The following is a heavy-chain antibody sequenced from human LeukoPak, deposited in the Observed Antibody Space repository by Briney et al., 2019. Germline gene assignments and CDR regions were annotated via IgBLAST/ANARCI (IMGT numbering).Heavy chain of an antibody. D-gene: IGHD5-18*01. CDR2: ISGSGGST. Sequence: QPGGSLRLSCAASGFTFSSYAMSWVRQAPGKGLEWVSAISGSGGSTYYADSLKGRFTISRDNSKTTLYLKMHSLRAEDTAVYYCAKQDTASSWFDPWGQGTLVTVSS. CDR1: GFTFSSYA. J-gene: IGHJ5*02. CDR3: AKQDTASSWFDP. V-gene: IGHV3-23*01.